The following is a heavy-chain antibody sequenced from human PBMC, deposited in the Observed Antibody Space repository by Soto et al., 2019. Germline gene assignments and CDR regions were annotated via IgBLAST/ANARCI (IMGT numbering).Heavy chain of an antibody. Sequence: PSQTLSLTCAISGDSVSSNSAAWNWIRQSPSRGLEWPGRTYYRSKWYNDYAVSVKSRITINPDTSKNQFSLQLNSVTPEDTAVYYCAREGYCSSTSCYRDYYYGMDVWGQGTTVTSP. J-gene: IGHJ6*02. CDR1: GDSVSSNSAA. D-gene: IGHD2-2*02. CDR3: AREGYCSSTSCYRDYYYGMDV. CDR2: TYYRSKWYN. V-gene: IGHV6-1*01.